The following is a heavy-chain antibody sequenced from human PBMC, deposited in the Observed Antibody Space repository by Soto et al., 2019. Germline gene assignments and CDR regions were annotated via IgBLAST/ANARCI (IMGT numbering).Heavy chain of an antibody. J-gene: IGHJ4*02. Sequence: VQLVLSGAEVKKPGASVKVSCKASGYTFTSYGISWVRQAPGQGLERMGWISAYNGNTNYEQKFQGRVTMTTDTSTSTAYMELRCLRSDDTAVYYCARDRGWFGELFMDYWGQGTQVTVSS. CDR3: ARDRGWFGELFMDY. CDR1: GYTFTSYG. V-gene: IGHV1-18*01. CDR2: ISAYNGNT. D-gene: IGHD3-10*01.